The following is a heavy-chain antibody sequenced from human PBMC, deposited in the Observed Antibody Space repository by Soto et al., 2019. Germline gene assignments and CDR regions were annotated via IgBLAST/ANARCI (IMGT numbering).Heavy chain of an antibody. CDR2: IYYSGST. J-gene: IGHJ4*02. D-gene: IGHD5-18*01. CDR3: AREWLGKFDY. Sequence: SETLSLTCTVSGGSISSYYWSWIRQPPGKGLEWIGYIYYSGSTNYNPSLKSRVTISVDTSKNQFSLKLSPVTAADAAVYYCAREWLGKFDYWGQGTLVTVSS. CDR1: GGSISSYY. V-gene: IGHV4-59*01.